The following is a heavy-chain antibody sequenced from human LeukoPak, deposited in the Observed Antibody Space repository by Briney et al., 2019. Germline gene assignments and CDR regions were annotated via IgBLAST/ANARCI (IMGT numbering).Heavy chain of an antibody. V-gene: IGHV4-30-2*01. CDR1: GGSISSGGYS. CDR3: ARAGIAAAGPFDY. D-gene: IGHD6-13*01. J-gene: IGHJ4*02. CDR2: IYHSGST. Sequence: SQTLSLTCAVSGGSISSGGYSWSWIRQPPGKGLEWIGYIYHSGSTYYNPSLKSRVTISVDRSKNQFSLKLSSVTAADTAVYYCARAGIAAAGPFDYWGQGTLVTVSS.